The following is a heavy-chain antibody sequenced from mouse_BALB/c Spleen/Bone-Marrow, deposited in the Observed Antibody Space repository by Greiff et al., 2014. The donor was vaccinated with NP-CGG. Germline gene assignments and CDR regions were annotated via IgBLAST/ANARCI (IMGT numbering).Heavy chain of an antibody. CDR1: GYTFTNSW. V-gene: IGHV1S130*01. D-gene: IGHD2-14*01. CDR3: ARHHRYPYSSDY. CDR2: IHPNSGDI. Sequence: VQLQQSGSVLVRPGASVQLSCKASGYTFTNSWMHWAKQRPGQGLEWIGEIHPNSGDINYNEKFKGKATLTVDKSSSTAYVELNSLTADDAAAVYCARHHRYPYSSDYWGLGTTLTVSS. J-gene: IGHJ2*01.